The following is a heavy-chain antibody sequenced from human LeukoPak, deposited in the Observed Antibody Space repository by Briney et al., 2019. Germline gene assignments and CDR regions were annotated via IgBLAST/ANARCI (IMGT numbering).Heavy chain of an antibody. D-gene: IGHD4-11*01. CDR3: ARVKTTGGSFDP. Sequence: SETLSLTCTVSGGSISSSSYYWGWIRQPPGKGLEWIGSIYYSGSTYYNPSLKSRVTISVDTSKNQFSLKLSSVTAADTAVYYCARVKTTGGSFDPWGQGTLVTVSS. J-gene: IGHJ5*02. CDR1: GGSISSSSYY. CDR2: IYYSGST. V-gene: IGHV4-39*07.